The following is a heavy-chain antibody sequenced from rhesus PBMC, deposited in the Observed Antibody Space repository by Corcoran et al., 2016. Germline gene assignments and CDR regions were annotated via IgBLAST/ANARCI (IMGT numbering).Heavy chain of an antibody. CDR1: GGSISDSYY. CDR2: INGSGGST. Sequence: QVQLQESGPGLVKPSETLSLTCTVSGGSISDSYYWNWIRQPPGKGLEWMGRINGSGGSTSNNPSLKSRVTISKDTSKNQFSLKLSSGTAADTAVYYCARERYSSWSGIAAWMGNRFDVWGPGVLVTVSS. J-gene: IGHJ5-1*01. D-gene: IGHD6-13*01. V-gene: IGHV4-92*01. CDR3: ARERYSSWSGIAAWMGNRFDV.